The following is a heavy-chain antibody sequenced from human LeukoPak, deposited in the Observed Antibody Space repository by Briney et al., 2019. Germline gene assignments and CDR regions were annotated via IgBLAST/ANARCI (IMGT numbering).Heavy chain of an antibody. J-gene: IGHJ6*02. CDR2: ISGSGGST. Sequence: PGASLRLSCAASGITFSSYAMSWVRQAPGKGLEWVSGISGSGGSTYYADSVKGRFTISRDNSKNTLYLQMNSLRAEDTAVYCCAKWGIVVVPAASVWGQGTTVTVSS. V-gene: IGHV3-23*01. D-gene: IGHD2-2*01. CDR1: GITFSSYA. CDR3: AKWGIVVVPAASV.